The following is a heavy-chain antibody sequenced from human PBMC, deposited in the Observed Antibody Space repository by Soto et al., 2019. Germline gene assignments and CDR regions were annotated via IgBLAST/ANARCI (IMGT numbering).Heavy chain of an antibody. CDR1: GGSISSGGYY. CDR3: ARDSSSGWYGVDY. J-gene: IGHJ4*02. V-gene: IGHV4-31*03. CDR2: IYYSGST. Sequence: SETLSLTCTVSGGSISSGGYYWSWIRQHPGKGLEWIGYIYYSGSTYYNPSLKSRVTISVDTSKNQFSLKLSSVTAADTAVYYCARDSSSGWYGVDYWGQGTLVTVSS. D-gene: IGHD6-19*01.